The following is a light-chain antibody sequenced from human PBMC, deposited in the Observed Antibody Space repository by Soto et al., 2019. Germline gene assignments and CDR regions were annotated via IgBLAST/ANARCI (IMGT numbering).Light chain of an antibody. J-gene: IGKJ1*01. CDR3: QQYNSYPCT. Sequence: DIQMTQSPSTLSASVGDRVTITCRASQSISSWLAWYQQKPEKAPKLMIYDASSLQSGVPATFSGSGSGTEFTLTISSLQPDDFATYYCQQYNSYPCTFGQGTKVEIK. CDR1: QSISSW. V-gene: IGKV1-5*01. CDR2: DAS.